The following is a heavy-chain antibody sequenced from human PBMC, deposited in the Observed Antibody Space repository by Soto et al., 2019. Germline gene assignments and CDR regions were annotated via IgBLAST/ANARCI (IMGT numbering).Heavy chain of an antibody. CDR3: ARGVEYCTNGGCYTGTHTKGHSIYGMDG. V-gene: IGHV4-59*01. Sequence: PSETLSFPCTVSGGSISSYYWRWIRQPPGKGLERIGYIYYSGSTNYNPSLKSRVTISVDTSKNQFSLKLSSVTAAETAVYYCARGVEYCTNGGCYTGTHTKGHSIYGMDGWGQGTTVTVSS. D-gene: IGHD2-8*01. CDR2: IYYSGST. CDR1: GGSISSYY. J-gene: IGHJ6*01.